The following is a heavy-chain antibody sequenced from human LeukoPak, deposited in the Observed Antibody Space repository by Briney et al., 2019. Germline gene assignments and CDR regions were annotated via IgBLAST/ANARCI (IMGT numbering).Heavy chain of an antibody. J-gene: IGHJ4*02. CDR2: IRSKANSYAT. CDR1: GFTFSGSA. V-gene: IGHV3-73*01. CDR3: ARRRRGSGSSELDC. D-gene: IGHD3-10*01. Sequence: GGSLRLSCAASGFTFSGSAMHWVRQASGKGLEWVGRIRSKANSYATAYVASVKGRFTIFRDDSKNTAYLQMNSLRAEDTAIYYCARRRRGSGSSELDCWGQGTLVTVSS.